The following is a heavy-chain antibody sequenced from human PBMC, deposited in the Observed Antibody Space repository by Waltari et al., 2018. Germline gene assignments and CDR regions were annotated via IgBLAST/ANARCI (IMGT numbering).Heavy chain of an antibody. CDR2: ISYDGSNK. CDR1: GFTLSSYA. D-gene: IGHD3-16*01. Sequence: QVQLVESGGGVVQPGRSLRLSCAASGFTLSSYAMTWVRQAPGKGLEWVAVISYDGSNKYYADSVKGRFTISRDNSKNTLYLQMNSLRAEDTAVYYCARVSTGGGYYYYGMDVWGQGTTVTVSS. J-gene: IGHJ6*02. V-gene: IGHV3-30-3*01. CDR3: ARVSTGGGYYYYGMDV.